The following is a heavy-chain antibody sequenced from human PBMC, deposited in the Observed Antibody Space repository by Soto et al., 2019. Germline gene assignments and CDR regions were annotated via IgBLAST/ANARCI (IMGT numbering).Heavy chain of an antibody. CDR3: VKDRISYNSVWDPFDI. CDR2: IGGSETDT. CDR1: GFTFSTYA. D-gene: IGHD2-2*02. V-gene: IGHV3-23*01. Sequence: EVQLLESGGGLVQPGGSLRLSCAASGFTFSTYAMSWVRQGPGKGLEWVSGIGGSETDTHYADSVKGRFTISRDNSKSTLLRQMTSLGADDTAVYYCVKDRISYNSVWDPFDIWGQGTMVIVSS. J-gene: IGHJ3*02.